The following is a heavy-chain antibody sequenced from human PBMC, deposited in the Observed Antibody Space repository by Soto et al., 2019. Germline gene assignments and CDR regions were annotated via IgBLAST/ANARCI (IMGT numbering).Heavy chain of an antibody. D-gene: IGHD3-10*01. J-gene: IGHJ4*02. V-gene: IGHV3-30*03. Sequence: QVQLVESGGGVVQPGRSLRLSCAASGFTFSSYGMHWVRQAPGKGLVWVAVISYDGSNIYYADSVKGRFTISRDNVMNPPYLQMNSLRSEDTAVKYRAPWFVAFDYWGQGTLVTFSS. CDR3: APWFVAFDY. CDR1: GFTFSSYG. CDR2: ISYDGSNI.